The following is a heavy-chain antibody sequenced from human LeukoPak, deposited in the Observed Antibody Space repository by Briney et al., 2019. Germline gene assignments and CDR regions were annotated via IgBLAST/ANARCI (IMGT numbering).Heavy chain of an antibody. V-gene: IGHV1-69*05. Sequence: ASVKVSXKASGGTSSSYAISWVRQAPGQGLEWMGRIIPIFGTANYAQKFQGRVTITTDESTSTAYMELSSLRSEDTAVYYCARAPASGSYGYYFDYWGQGTLVTVSS. CDR2: IIPIFGTA. D-gene: IGHD1-26*01. CDR3: ARAPASGSYGYYFDY. CDR1: GGTSSSYA. J-gene: IGHJ4*02.